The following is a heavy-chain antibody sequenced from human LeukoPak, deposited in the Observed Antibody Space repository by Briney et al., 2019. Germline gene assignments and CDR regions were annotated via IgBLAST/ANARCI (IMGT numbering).Heavy chain of an antibody. Sequence: QPGGSLRLSCAASGFTCSSHGMHWVHQAPGKGLDWVAYIWYDGSKKYYADSVKGRFTISRDNSKNTLYLQINSLRAEDTAVYYCAKDVGGAEDVWGKGTTVTVSS. D-gene: IGHD3-10*01. CDR2: IWYDGSKK. CDR1: GFTCSSHG. CDR3: AKDVGGAEDV. V-gene: IGHV3-30*02. J-gene: IGHJ6*04.